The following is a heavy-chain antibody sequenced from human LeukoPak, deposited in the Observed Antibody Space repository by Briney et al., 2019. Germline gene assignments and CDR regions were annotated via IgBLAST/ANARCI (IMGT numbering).Heavy chain of an antibody. CDR3: ARQFYSSGYYRYFDY. V-gene: IGHV4-39*01. D-gene: IGHD3-22*01. CDR1: GGSISSSSYF. CDR2: IYFSGST. J-gene: IGHJ4*02. Sequence: PSETLSLTCTVSGGSISSSSYFWGWIRQPPGKGLEWIGNIYFSGSTYYNPSLKSRVTISVDTSKNQFSLKLTSVTAADTAVYYCARQFYSSGYYRYFDYWGQGTLVTVSS.